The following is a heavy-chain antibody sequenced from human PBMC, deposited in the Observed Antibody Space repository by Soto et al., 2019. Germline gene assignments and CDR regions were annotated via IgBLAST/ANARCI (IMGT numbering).Heavy chain of an antibody. CDR2: ISYDGNNK. J-gene: IGHJ4*02. CDR3: ARSPVGIWWELPT. Sequence: GGSLRLSCAASGFTFSSYPMHWVRQAPGKGLDWVAVISYDGNNKYYADSVKGRFTISRDNSKNTLYLQMNSLRVEDTAVYYCARSPVGIWWELPTWGQGTLVTVSS. V-gene: IGHV3-30-3*01. CDR1: GFTFSSYP. D-gene: IGHD1-26*01.